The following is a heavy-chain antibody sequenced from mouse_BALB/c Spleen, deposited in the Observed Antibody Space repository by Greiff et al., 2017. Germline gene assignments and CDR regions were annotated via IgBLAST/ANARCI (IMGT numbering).Heavy chain of an antibody. D-gene: IGHD1-1*01. CDR3: ARYYYGSSKHWYFDV. V-gene: IGHV3-2*02. CDR1: GYSITSDYA. CDR2: ISYSGST. Sequence: EVQRVESGPGLVKPSQSLSLTCTVTGYSITSDYAWNWIRQFPGNKLEWMGYISYSGSTSYNPSLKSRISITRDTSKNQFFLQLNSVTTEDTATYYCARYYYGSSKHWYFDVWGAGTTVTVSS. J-gene: IGHJ1*01.